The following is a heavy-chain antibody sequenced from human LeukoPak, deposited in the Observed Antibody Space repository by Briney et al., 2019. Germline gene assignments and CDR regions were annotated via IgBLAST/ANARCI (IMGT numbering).Heavy chain of an antibody. CDR2: ISYSGST. D-gene: IGHD2-2*01. J-gene: IGHJ4*02. Sequence: SETLSLTCAVTGGSISRYYWSWIRQPPGKGLEWLGYISYSGSTNYNPSLKSRVTISVDTSKNQFSLKLSSVTAADTAVYYCARDADTSSHFDYWGQGTLVTVSS. CDR3: ARDADTSSHFDY. CDR1: GGSISRYY. V-gene: IGHV4-59*01.